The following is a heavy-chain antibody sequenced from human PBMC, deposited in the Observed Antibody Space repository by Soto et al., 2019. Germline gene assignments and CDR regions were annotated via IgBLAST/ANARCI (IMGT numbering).Heavy chain of an antibody. V-gene: IGHV4-34*01. J-gene: IGHJ6*02. CDR3: ARGPKGEVGGTWYYYAMDV. CDR1: GGSFSCYY. D-gene: IGHD1-26*01. CDR2: INHSGST. Sequence: SETLSLTCAVYGGSFSCYYWSWIRQPPGKGLEWIGEINHSGSTNYNPSLKSRVTISVDTSKNQFSLKLNSVTAADTAVYYCARGPKGEVGGTWYYYAMDVWGQGTTVTVSS.